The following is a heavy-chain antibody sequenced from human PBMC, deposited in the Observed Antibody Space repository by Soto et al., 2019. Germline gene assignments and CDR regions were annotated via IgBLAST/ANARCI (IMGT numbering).Heavy chain of an antibody. Sequence: QVQLVQSGAEVKKPGSSVKLSCKTSGGTFRHYAINWVRQAPGQGLEWMGGSIPVFGTANYAQTFQGRFTITADESTSTAYMELSSLRSEDTAVYYCAIPLPKQQLVRGAFDHWGKGTLVTVAS. V-gene: IGHV1-69*01. CDR3: AIPLPKQQLVRGAFDH. J-gene: IGHJ4*02. CDR1: GGTFRHYA. D-gene: IGHD6-13*01. CDR2: SIPVFGTA.